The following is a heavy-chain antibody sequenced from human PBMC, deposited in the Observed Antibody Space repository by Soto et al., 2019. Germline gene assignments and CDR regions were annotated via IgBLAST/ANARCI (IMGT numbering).Heavy chain of an antibody. J-gene: IGHJ6*02. CDR3: ATAVTAGTWHIYGLDV. CDR2: IIPASDTE. Sequence: QVHLVQSGAEVKKPGSSVNISCKASGGTFGTYGLNWVRQFPGQGLEWMGGIIPASDTENYAQKFQGRVRITADKSTNSAQMMMDRLPADVTPVHYRATAVTAGTWHIYGLDVWGQGTTVTVS. D-gene: IGHD2-21*02. CDR1: GGTFGTYG. V-gene: IGHV1-69*14.